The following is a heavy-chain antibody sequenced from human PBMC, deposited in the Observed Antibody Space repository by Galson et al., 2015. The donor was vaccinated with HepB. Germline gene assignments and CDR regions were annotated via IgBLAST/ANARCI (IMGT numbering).Heavy chain of an antibody. V-gene: IGHV3-21*01. CDR2: ISSSSSYI. CDR3: ARGVLRFLESDY. J-gene: IGHJ4*02. CDR1: GFTFSGYS. D-gene: IGHD3-3*01. Sequence: SLRLSCAASGFTFSGYSMNWVRQAPGKGLEWVSSISSSSSYIYYADSVKGRFTISRDNTKNSLSLQMNSLRAEDTAVYYCARGVLRFLESDYWGQGTLVTVSA.